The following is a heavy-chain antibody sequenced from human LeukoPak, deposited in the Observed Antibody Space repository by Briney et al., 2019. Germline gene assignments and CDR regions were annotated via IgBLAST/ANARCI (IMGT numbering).Heavy chain of an antibody. CDR1: GFTFSSHS. D-gene: IGHD3-10*01. CDR2: ISGGSATI. J-gene: IGHJ4*02. V-gene: IGHV3-48*02. Sequence: GGSLRLSCAATGFTFSSHSMNWVRQAPAKGLEGVSYISGGSATIYYADSVKGRFTISRDNAKNSLYLQMSGLRDEDTAVYYCASGNYGQFDYWGQGTLVTVSS. CDR3: ASGNYGQFDY.